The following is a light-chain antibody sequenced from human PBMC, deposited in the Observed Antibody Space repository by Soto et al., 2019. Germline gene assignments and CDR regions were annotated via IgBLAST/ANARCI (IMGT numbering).Light chain of an antibody. CDR2: AAS. CDR1: QDISRW. V-gene: IGKV1-12*01. CDR3: QHANSFPRT. Sequence: DIQVTQSPSSVSASVGDRVTITCRASQDISRWLAWYQQKPGKAPKLLIYAASSLQSGVPSRFSGSGAGTDFTLTISNLQPEDSATYYCQHANSFPRTFGQGPKLEIK. J-gene: IGKJ2*01.